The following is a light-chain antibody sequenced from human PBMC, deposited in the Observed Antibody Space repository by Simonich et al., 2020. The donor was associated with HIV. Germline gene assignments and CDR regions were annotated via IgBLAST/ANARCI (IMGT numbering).Light chain of an antibody. V-gene: IGLV2-23*01. Sequence: QLVLPHPASVAGALDQSFTISSPGTSSDVGGYNLVSWSQQDQGKAPKLMINEGSKRPSGVSNRFSGSKSGNTASLTISGLQAEDEADYYCCSYAGSDTVLFGGGTRLTVL. CDR1: SSDVGGYNL. CDR3: CSYAGSDTVL. CDR2: EGS. J-gene: IGLJ2*01.